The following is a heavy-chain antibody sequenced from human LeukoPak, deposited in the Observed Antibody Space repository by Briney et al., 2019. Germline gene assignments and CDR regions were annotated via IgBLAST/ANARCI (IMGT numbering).Heavy chain of an antibody. Sequence: SETLSLTCTVSGGSISSSSYYWGWIRQPPGKGLEWIGSIYYSGSTYYNSSLKSRVTISVDTSKNQFSLKLSSVTAADTAVYYCARQIAAEPLDYWGQGTLVTVSS. CDR3: ARQIAAEPLDY. D-gene: IGHD6-13*01. J-gene: IGHJ4*02. CDR2: IYYSGST. CDR1: GGSISSSSYY. V-gene: IGHV4-39*01.